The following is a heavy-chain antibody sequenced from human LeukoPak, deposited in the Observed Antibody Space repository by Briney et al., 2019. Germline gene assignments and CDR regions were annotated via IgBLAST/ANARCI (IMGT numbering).Heavy chain of an antibody. CDR1: GLTFSSYA. CDR3: AREGLRYFDCRQVSYFDY. Sequence: GRSLRLSCAASGLTFSSYAMPWVRQAPGNGLEWVAGIASDGSNKSYADTVNGRFTISRDNSKNTLYLQMNSLRAEDTAVYYCAREGLRYFDCRQVSYFDYWGQGTLVTVSS. CDR2: IASDGSNK. V-gene: IGHV3-30*04. J-gene: IGHJ4*02. D-gene: IGHD3-9*01.